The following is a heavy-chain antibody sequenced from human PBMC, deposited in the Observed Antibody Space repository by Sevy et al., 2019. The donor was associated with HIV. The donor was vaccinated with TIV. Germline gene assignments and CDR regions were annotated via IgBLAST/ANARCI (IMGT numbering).Heavy chain of an antibody. D-gene: IGHD2-2*02. CDR2: IWYEGSNK. CDR3: AREGCSSTSCYTSWFDP. Sequence: GSLRLSCAASGFTFSSYGMHWVRQAPGKGLEWVAVIWYEGSNKYYADSVKGRFTISRDNSKNTLYLQMNSLRAEDTAVYYCAREGCSSTSCYTSWFDPWGQGTLVTVSS. V-gene: IGHV3-33*01. J-gene: IGHJ5*02. CDR1: GFTFSSYG.